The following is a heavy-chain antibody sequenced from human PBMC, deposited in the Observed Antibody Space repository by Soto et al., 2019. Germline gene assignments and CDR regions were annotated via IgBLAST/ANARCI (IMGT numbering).Heavy chain of an antibody. CDR1: GGSISSYY. CDR3: ARRAIMLTKPLDY. Sequence: SETLSLTCTVSGGSISSYYWSWIRQPPGKGLEWIGYIYYSGSTNYNPSLKSRVTISVDTSKNQFSLKLSSVTAADTAVYYCARRAIMLTKPLDYWGQGTQVTVSS. V-gene: IGHV4-59*01. J-gene: IGHJ4*02. D-gene: IGHD3-16*01. CDR2: IYYSGST.